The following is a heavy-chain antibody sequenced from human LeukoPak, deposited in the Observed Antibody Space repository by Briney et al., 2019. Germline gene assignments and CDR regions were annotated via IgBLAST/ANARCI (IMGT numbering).Heavy chain of an antibody. Sequence: ASVKVSCKASGGTFSSYAISWVRQAPGQGLEWMGRIIPILGIANYAQKFQGRVTITADKSTSTAYMELSSLRSEDTAVYYCARRGTTGTTGGYYYGMDVWGQGTTVTVSS. CDR2: IIPILGIA. D-gene: IGHD1-1*01. CDR3: ARRGTTGTTGGYYYGMDV. J-gene: IGHJ6*02. CDR1: GGTFSSYA. V-gene: IGHV1-69*04.